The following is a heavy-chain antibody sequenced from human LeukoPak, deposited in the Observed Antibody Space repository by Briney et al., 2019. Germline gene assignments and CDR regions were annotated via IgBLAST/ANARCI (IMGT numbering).Heavy chain of an antibody. CDR3: AREAGAAGDFDY. CDR1: GFTFSSYS. Sequence: GGSLRLSCAASGFTFSSYSMNWVRQAPGKGLEWVANIKQDGSEKYYVDSVKGRFTISRDNAKNSLYLQMNSLRAEDTAVYYCAREAGAAGDFDYWGQGTLVTVSS. V-gene: IGHV3-7*03. J-gene: IGHJ4*02. D-gene: IGHD6-13*01. CDR2: IKQDGSEK.